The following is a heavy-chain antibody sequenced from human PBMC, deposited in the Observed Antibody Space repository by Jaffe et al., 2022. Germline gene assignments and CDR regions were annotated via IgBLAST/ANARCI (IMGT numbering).Heavy chain of an antibody. CDR2: IYHSGST. CDR1: GYSIRDGYY. D-gene: IGHD3-10*01. V-gene: IGHV4-38-2*01. Sequence: QVQLQESGPGLVKPSETLSLTCDVSGYSIRDGYYWGWIRQPPGKGLEWIGSIYHSGSTYYNPSLKSRVTLSVDTSKNQFSMKLTSVTAADTAVYYCARRTFYYGSGSAPDYWGQGTLVTVSS. CDR3: ARRTFYYGSGSAPDY. J-gene: IGHJ4*02.